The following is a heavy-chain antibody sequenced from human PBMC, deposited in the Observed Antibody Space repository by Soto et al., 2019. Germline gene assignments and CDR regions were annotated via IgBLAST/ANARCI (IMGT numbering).Heavy chain of an antibody. D-gene: IGHD6-13*01. V-gene: IGHV1-69*13. CDR1: GGTFSSYA. J-gene: IGHJ6*02. CDR2: VIPIFGTA. Sequence: SVKVSCKASGGTFSSYAISWVRQAPGQGLEWMGGVIPIFGTANYAQKFQGRVTITADESTSTAYMELSSLRSEDTAVYYCARAGGSSWDYYYYGMDVWGQGTTVTVSS. CDR3: ARAGGSSWDYYYYGMDV.